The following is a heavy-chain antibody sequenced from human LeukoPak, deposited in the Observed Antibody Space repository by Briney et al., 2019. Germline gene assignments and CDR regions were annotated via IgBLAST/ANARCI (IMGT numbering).Heavy chain of an antibody. D-gene: IGHD3-22*01. Sequence: GGSLRLSCAASGFTFSSYWMSWVRQAPGKGLEWVGRIKSKTDGGTTDYAAPVKGRFTISRDDSKNTLYLQMNSLKTEDTAVYYCTTGHPLRVIYYYDSSRAFDIWGQGTMVTVSS. V-gene: IGHV3-15*01. CDR1: GFTFSSYW. CDR3: TTGHPLRVIYYYDSSRAFDI. J-gene: IGHJ3*02. CDR2: IKSKTDGGTT.